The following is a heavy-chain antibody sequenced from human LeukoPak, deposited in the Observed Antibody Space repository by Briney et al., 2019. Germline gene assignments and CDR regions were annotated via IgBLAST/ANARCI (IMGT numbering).Heavy chain of an antibody. D-gene: IGHD6-13*01. CDR1: GFTFSSYA. J-gene: IGHJ4*02. CDR2: ISSNGGST. V-gene: IGHV3-64*01. Sequence: GGSLRLSCAASGFTFSSYAMYWVRQAPGKGLEYVSAISSNGGSTYYANSAKGRFTISRDNSNNTLYLQMGSLRVEDMAVYYCARGGSSSWYREFGYWGQGTLVTVSS. CDR3: ARGGSSSWYREFGY.